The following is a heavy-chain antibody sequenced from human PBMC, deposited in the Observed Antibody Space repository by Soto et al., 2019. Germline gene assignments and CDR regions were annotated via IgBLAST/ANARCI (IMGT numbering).Heavy chain of an antibody. Sequence: EVQLVESGGDLVQPGRSLRLSCAASGFTFGDYAMHWVRQAPGKGLEWVSGISWNSGAIGYADSVKGRFTISRDNAKNSLYLQMNSLKPEDTALYYCGKDRWRTWEDCYGMDVWGQGTTVTVSS. CDR3: GKDRWRTWEDCYGMDV. J-gene: IGHJ6*02. CDR1: GFTFGDYA. V-gene: IGHV3-9*01. D-gene: IGHD1-26*01. CDR2: ISWNSGAI.